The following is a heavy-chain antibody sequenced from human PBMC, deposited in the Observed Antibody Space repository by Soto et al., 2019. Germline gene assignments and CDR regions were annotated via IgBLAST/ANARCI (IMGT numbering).Heavy chain of an antibody. CDR1: GFTFSSYS. Sequence: PGGSLRLSCAASGFTFSSYSMNWVRQAPGKGLEWVSSISSSSSYIYYADSVKGRFTISRDNAKNSLYLQMNNLRAEDTAVYYCARLLYYYDTSGYLFDPWGQGTLVTVSS. V-gene: IGHV3-21*01. D-gene: IGHD3-22*01. CDR2: ISSSSSYI. J-gene: IGHJ5*02. CDR3: ARLLYYYDTSGYLFDP.